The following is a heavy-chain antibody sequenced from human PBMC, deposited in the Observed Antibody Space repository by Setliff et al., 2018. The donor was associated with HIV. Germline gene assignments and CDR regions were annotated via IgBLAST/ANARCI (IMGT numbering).Heavy chain of an antibody. V-gene: IGHV4-4*09. Sequence: SETLSLTCAVSGDSIGTYSWHWLRQPPGKGLEWIGYIYGSGSTGYNPSLTSRVTTSTDTPNNRFALKLTSVTAADTAVYYCAKRAVQDGTVTSSNWFESWGQGILVTVSS. D-gene: IGHD1-7*01. CDR1: GDSIGTYS. CDR3: AKRAVQDGTVTSSNWFES. J-gene: IGHJ5*01. CDR2: IYGSGST.